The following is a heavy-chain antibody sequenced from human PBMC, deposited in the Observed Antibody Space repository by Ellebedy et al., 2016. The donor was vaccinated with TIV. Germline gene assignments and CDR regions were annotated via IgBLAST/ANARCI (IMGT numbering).Heavy chain of an antibody. D-gene: IGHD2-15*01. Sequence: GESLKISXAASGFTFSSYWMSWVRQAPGKGLEWVANIKQDGSEKYYVDSVKGRFTISRDNAKNSLYLQMNSLRAEDTAVYYCAKGDIVVVVAALYYGMDVWGQGTTVTVSS. CDR2: IKQDGSEK. CDR1: GFTFSSYW. J-gene: IGHJ6*02. V-gene: IGHV3-7*03. CDR3: AKGDIVVVVAALYYGMDV.